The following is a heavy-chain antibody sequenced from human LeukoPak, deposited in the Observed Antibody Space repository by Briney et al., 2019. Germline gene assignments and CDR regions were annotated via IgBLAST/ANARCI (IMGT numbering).Heavy chain of an antibody. V-gene: IGHV3-15*01. D-gene: IGHD2-8*01. CDR1: GFTFSNAW. J-gene: IGHJ6*02. Sequence: GGSLRLSCAASGFTFSNAWMSWVRQAPGKGLEWVGRIKSKTDGGTTDYAAPVKGRFTISRNNSKNTLYLQMNSLKTEDTAVYYCTTDVTYCTNGVCYYYYYGMDVWGQGTTVTVSS. CDR3: TTDVTYCTNGVCYYYYYGMDV. CDR2: IKSKTDGGTT.